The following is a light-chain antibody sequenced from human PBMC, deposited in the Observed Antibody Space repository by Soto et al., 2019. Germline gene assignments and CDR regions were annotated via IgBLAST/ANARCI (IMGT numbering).Light chain of an antibody. CDR2: SAS. V-gene: IGKV3-15*01. J-gene: IGKJ1*01. CDR3: QQYNAWPWT. CDR1: QTVSTN. Sequence: EIVMTQSPATLSVSPGESATLSCRASQTVSTNLAWYQCKPGQPPRLLIYSASTGAAGLPARFSGSGSGTEFTLTITSLQSDDFALYVCQQYNAWPWTFGQGTKVELK.